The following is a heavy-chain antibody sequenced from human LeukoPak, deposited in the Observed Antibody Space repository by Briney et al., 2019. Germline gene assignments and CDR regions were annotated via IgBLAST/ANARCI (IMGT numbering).Heavy chain of an antibody. D-gene: IGHD3-22*01. Sequence: ASVKVSCKVSGYTLTELSMHWVRQAPGKGLEWMGGFDPEDGETIYAQKFQGRVTMTKDTSTDTAYMELSSLRSEDTAVYYCAGISNSSGYYSGGFDPWGQGTLVTVSS. CDR3: AGISNSSGYYSGGFDP. CDR1: GYTLTELS. CDR2: FDPEDGET. J-gene: IGHJ5*02. V-gene: IGHV1-24*01.